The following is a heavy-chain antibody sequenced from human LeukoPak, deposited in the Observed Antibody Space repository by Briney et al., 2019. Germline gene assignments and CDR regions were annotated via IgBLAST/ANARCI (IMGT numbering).Heavy chain of an antibody. CDR2: ISSSGSNI. D-gene: IGHD3-10*01. CDR1: GFTFSDYY. CDR3: ASEDYYGSGSYGGY. J-gene: IGHJ4*02. V-gene: IGHV3-11*01. Sequence: GGSLRLSCAASGFTFSDYYMSWIRQAPGKGLEWVSYISSSGSNIYYADSVKGRFTTSRDNAKNSLYLQMKSLRAEDTAVYYCASEDYYGSGSYGGYWGQGTLVTVSS.